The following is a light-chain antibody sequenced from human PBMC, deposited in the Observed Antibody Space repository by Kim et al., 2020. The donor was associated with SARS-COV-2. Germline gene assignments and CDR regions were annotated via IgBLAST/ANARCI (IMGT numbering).Light chain of an antibody. Sequence: QAVVTQEPSLSVSPGGTVTLTCGSSTGAVTSANNANWFQQKPGQALRALIHRTSNRHSWTPARFSGSLLGDKAALTLSRVQPEDEDDYYCLRNYGGPGVFGGGTRRTVL. J-gene: IGLJ3*02. CDR1: TGAVTSANN. V-gene: IGLV7-43*01. CDR2: RTS. CDR3: LRNYGGPGV.